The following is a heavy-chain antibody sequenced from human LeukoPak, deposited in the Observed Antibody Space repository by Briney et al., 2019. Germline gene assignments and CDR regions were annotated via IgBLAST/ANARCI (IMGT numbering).Heavy chain of an antibody. D-gene: IGHD5-12*01. J-gene: IGHJ6*03. Sequence: ASVQCSCKASGYTFTSYDINGVRQATGQGLDWMGWMNPNSGNTGYAQKFQGRVTITRNTSISTAYMELSSLRSEDTAVYYCARGGNDWLYYYYYMDVWGKGTTVTVSS. CDR1: GYTFTSYD. V-gene: IGHV1-8*03. CDR2: MNPNSGNT. CDR3: ARGGNDWLYYYYYMDV.